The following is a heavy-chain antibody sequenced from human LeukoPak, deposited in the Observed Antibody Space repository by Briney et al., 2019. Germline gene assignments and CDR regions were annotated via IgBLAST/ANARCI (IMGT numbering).Heavy chain of an antibody. D-gene: IGHD3-10*01. CDR2: IKQDGNEK. Sequence: PGGSLRLSCAASGFXLSSFWISWVRQAPGKGLEWVANIKQDGNEKYYADSVKGRFTISRDNAKNSLCLQMNSLRAEDTAVYYCATIKVRANNYDTDGFEYWGQGTLVTVSS. CDR3: ATIKVRANNYDTDGFEY. CDR1: GFXLSSFW. J-gene: IGHJ4*02. V-gene: IGHV3-7*05.